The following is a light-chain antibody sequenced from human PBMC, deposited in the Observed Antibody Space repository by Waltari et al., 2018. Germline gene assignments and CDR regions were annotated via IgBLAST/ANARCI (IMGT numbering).Light chain of an antibody. CDR2: RNK. J-gene: IGLJ2*01. V-gene: IGLV1-44*01. CDR1: SSNIGSNT. CDR3: AAWDDSLNGVV. Sequence: QSVLTQPPSASGTPGQRVTISCSGSSSNIGSNTVNWYQQLPGTAPKPLIYRNKQRPSGVPDRFSGSKSGTSASLAISGLQSEDEADYYCAAWDDSLNGVVFGGGTKLTVL.